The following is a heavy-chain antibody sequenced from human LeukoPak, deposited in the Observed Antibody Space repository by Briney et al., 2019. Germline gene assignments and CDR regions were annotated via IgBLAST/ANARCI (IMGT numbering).Heavy chain of an antibody. J-gene: IGHJ4*02. V-gene: IGHV4-59*01. CDR2: IYYSGST. CDR3: ARGATHFDY. D-gene: IGHD2-15*01. CDR1: GGSISSYY. Sequence: SETLSLTCTVSGGSISSYYWSWIRQPPGKGLEWIGDIYYSGSTNYNPSLKRRGTISVDTSTDQFSLKLSSVTAADTAIYYCARGATHFDYWGQGTLVTVSS.